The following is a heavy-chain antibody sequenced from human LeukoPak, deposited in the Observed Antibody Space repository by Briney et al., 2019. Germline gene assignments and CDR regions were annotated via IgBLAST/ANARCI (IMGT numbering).Heavy chain of an antibody. CDR1: GGSISSGDYC. D-gene: IGHD4-23*01. J-gene: IGHJ4*02. V-gene: IGHV4-30-4*01. Sequence: SETLSLTCTVSGGSISSGDYCWSWICQPPGKGLEWIGYIYYSGSTYYNPSLKSRVTISVDTSKNQFSLKLSSVTAADTAVYYCARDLLNEGNHLDYWGQGTLVTVSS. CDR3: ARDLLNEGNHLDY. CDR2: IYYSGST.